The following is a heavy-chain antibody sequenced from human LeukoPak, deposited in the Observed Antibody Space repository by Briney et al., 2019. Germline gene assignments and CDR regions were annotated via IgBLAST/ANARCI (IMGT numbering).Heavy chain of an antibody. D-gene: IGHD3-10*01. CDR1: GDSFSNYG. J-gene: IGHJ4*02. Sequence: ASVKVSCKASGDSFSNYGFAWVRQAPGQGLEWLGWINPNSGGTNYAQKFQGWVTMTRDTSISTAYMELSRLRSDDTAVYYCARTMVRGVIIPLAYWGQGALVTVSS. CDR2: INPNSGGT. V-gene: IGHV1-2*04. CDR3: ARTMVRGVIIPLAY.